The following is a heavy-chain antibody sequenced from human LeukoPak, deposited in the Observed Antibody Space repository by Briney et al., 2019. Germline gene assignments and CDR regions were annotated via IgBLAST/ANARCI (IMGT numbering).Heavy chain of an antibody. CDR1: GYTLPNYG. CDR2: INTHNGDT. D-gene: IGHD3-22*01. CDR3: ARDYYDGSGYYEPYYYGMDV. V-gene: IGHV1-18*01. J-gene: IGHJ6*02. Sequence: ASVTVSFKASGYTLPNYGITWVRQAPGQGLEWMGWINTHNGDTKYAQKIQGRVTMTTDTSTTTAYLELRSLRSDDTAVYYCARDYYDGSGYYEPYYYGMDVWGQGTTVTVSS.